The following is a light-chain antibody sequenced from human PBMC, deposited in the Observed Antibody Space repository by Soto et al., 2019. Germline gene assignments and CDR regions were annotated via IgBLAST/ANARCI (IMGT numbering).Light chain of an antibody. CDR3: QVWDSRDDHRV. CDR1: RIGSKS. V-gene: IGLV3-21*02. CDR2: DDS. Sequence: ELTHPPSVSVAPGQTARITCGGNRIGSKSVHWFQQKPGQAPVLVVHDDSDRPSGIPERFSGSNSGGTATLTISRVEVGDEADYYCQVWDSRDDHRVFGGGTKVTV. J-gene: IGLJ2*01.